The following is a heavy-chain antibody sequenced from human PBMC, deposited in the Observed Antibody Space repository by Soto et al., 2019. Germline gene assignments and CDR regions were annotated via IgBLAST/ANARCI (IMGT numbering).Heavy chain of an antibody. D-gene: IGHD3-16*01. Sequence: GGSLRLSCAASGFTFSSYGMHWVRQAPGKGLEWVAVISYDGSNKYYADSVKGRFTISRDNSKNTLYLQMNSLRAEDTAVYYCAKDMGGFDYWGQGTLVTVSS. V-gene: IGHV3-30*18. CDR1: GFTFSSYG. CDR3: AKDMGGFDY. CDR2: ISYDGSNK. J-gene: IGHJ4*02.